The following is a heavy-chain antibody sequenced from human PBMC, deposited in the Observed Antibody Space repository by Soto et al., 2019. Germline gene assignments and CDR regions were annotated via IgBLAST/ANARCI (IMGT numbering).Heavy chain of an antibody. D-gene: IGHD3-9*01. Sequence: EVQLLESGGGLVLPGGSLRLSCAGSGFTLTTTPLSWVRQPPGKGLEWVTTISGTASRTYYVDSVKGRFFISRDNSKNTVTLQMNNLTVDDTAVYYCATSFRYFDNWGQGTRVTVSS. J-gene: IGHJ4*02. CDR2: ISGTASRT. V-gene: IGHV3-23*01. CDR1: GFTLTTTP. CDR3: ATSFRYFDN.